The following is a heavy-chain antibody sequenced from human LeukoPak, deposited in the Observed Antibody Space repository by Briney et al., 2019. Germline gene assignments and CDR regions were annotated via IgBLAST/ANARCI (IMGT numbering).Heavy chain of an antibody. CDR2: IYNDGSST. CDR3: ARDPYSGNYGAYYYYYMDV. J-gene: IGHJ6*03. CDR1: GFTFSNYW. D-gene: IGHD1-26*01. Sequence: GGSLRLSCAASGFTFSNYWMHWVRQAPGKGLVWVSRIYNDGSSTSYADSVKGRFTISRDNAKNSLYLQMDSLRVEDTAEYYCARDPYSGNYGAYYYYYMDVWGKGTTVTVSS. V-gene: IGHV3-74*01.